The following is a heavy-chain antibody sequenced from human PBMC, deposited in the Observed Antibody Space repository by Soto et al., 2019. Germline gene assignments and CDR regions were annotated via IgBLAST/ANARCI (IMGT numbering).Heavy chain of an antibody. D-gene: IGHD3-16*02. Sequence: PSQTLSLTCAISGDSVSSNSAAWNWIRQSPSRGLEWLGRTYYRSKWYNDYAVSVKSRITINPDTSKNQFSLQLNSVTPEDTAVYYCAREITTYDYVWGSYRPPDYYYGMDVWGQGTTVTVSS. CDR2: TYYRSKWYN. CDR3: AREITTYDYVWGSYRPPDYYYGMDV. V-gene: IGHV6-1*01. CDR1: GDSVSSNSAA. J-gene: IGHJ6*02.